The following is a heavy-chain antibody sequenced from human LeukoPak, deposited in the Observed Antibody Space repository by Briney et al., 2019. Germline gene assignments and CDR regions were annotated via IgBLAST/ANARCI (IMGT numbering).Heavy chain of an antibody. CDR3: AVDYYDSSGYYDHFDY. D-gene: IGHD3-22*01. CDR2: INHSGST. V-gene: IGHV4-34*01. J-gene: IGHJ4*02. Sequence: SETLSLTCAVYGGSFSGYYWSWIRQPPGKGLEWIGEINHSGSTNYNPSLKSRVTISVDTSKNQFSLKLSSVTAADTAVYYCAVDYYDSSGYYDHFDYWGQGTLVTVSS. CDR1: GGSFSGYY.